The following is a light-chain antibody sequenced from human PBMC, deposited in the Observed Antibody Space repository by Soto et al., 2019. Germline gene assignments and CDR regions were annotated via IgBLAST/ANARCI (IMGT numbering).Light chain of an antibody. Sequence: EIVMTQSPATLSVSPGERATLSCRASQSVSSNLAWYQQKPGQAPRLLIYGASTRATGIPARFSGSGSGTEFTLTFSSLQSEDIAVYYCQQINNWPPWTFGQETKVEIK. J-gene: IGKJ1*01. V-gene: IGKV3-15*01. CDR1: QSVSSN. CDR2: GAS. CDR3: QQINNWPPWT.